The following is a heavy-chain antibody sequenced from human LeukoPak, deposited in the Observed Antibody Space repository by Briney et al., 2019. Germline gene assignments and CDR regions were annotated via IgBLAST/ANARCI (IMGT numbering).Heavy chain of an antibody. Sequence: GESLKISCKGSGYSFTNYWIGWVCQMPGKGLEWMGIIYPGDSDTRYSPSFQGQVTISADKSISTAYLQWSSVKASDTAMYYCARRGPYYSGSGSYPFDYWGQGNLVTVSS. CDR3: ARRGPYYSGSGSYPFDY. CDR2: IYPGDSDT. D-gene: IGHD3-10*01. V-gene: IGHV5-51*01. J-gene: IGHJ4*02. CDR1: GYSFTNYW.